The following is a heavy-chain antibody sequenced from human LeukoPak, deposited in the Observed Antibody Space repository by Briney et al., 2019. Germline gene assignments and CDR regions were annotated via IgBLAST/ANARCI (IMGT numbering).Heavy chain of an antibody. CDR3: ARECRDIVVVVAATPLNWFDP. V-gene: IGHV4-39*07. D-gene: IGHD2-15*01. CDR1: GGSISSSSYY. Sequence: SETLSLTCTVSGGSISSSSYYWGWIRQPPGKGLEWIGSIYYSGSTYYNPSLKSRVTISVDTSKNQFSLKLSSVTAADTAVYYCARECRDIVVVVAATPLNWFDPWGPGTLVTVSS. CDR2: IYYSGST. J-gene: IGHJ5*02.